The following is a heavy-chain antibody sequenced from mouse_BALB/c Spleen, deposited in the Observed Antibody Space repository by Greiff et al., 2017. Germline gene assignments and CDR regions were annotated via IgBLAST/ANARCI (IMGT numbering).Heavy chain of an antibody. CDR1: GFTFSSFG. Sequence: EVKVVESGGGLVQPGGSRKLSCAASGFTFSSFGMHWVRQAPEKGLEWVAYISSGSSTIYYADTVKGRFTISRDNPKNTLFLQMTSLRSEDTAMYYCARSYDGYYPAWFAYWGQGTLVTVSA. CDR3: ARSYDGYYPAWFAY. J-gene: IGHJ3*01. CDR2: ISSGSSTI. D-gene: IGHD2-3*01. V-gene: IGHV5-17*02.